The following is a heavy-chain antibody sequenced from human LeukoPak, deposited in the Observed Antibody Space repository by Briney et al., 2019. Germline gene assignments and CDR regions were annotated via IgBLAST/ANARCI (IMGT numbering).Heavy chain of an antibody. CDR3: AREMLAAVAAQS. CDR2: IRYDGRNK. CDR1: GFTFSTYG. V-gene: IGHV3-30*02. J-gene: IGHJ5*02. Sequence: GGSLRLSCAASGFTFSTYGMHWVRQAPGKGLEWVAFIRYDGRNKYYADSVKGRFTISRDNAKNSLYLQMNSLRAEDTAVYYCAREMLAAVAAQSWGQGTLVTVSS. D-gene: IGHD6-19*01.